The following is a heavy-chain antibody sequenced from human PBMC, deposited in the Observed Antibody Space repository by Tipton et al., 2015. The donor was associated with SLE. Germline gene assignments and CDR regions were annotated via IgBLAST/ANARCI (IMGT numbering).Heavy chain of an antibody. D-gene: IGHD5-18*01. CDR3: ARLHGYSYGLNWFDP. CDR1: GGSVSSSSKY. J-gene: IGHJ5*02. V-gene: IGHV4-39*07. CDR2: IYYTGTTT. Sequence: LRLSCTVSGGSVSSSSKYWAWIRQPPGKGLEWVGGIYYTGTTTYYNPFLKSRVTMSVDTSKNQFSLRLTSVIAADTAVYYCARLHGYSYGLNWFDPWGQGTLISVSS.